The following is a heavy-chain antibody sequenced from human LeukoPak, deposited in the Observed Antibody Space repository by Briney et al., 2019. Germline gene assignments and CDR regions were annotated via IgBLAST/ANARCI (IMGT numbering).Heavy chain of an antibody. J-gene: IGHJ4*02. Sequence: GGSLRLSCAASGFTFSRYYMNWVRQAPGKGLEWVSSISSSSNYIYYADSVKGRFTISRDNAKNSLYLQMSSLRAEDTAVYYCARSPDYAEDGDNWGQGTLVPVSS. D-gene: IGHD4-17*01. CDR3: ARSPDYAEDGDN. V-gene: IGHV3-21*01. CDR2: ISSSSNYI. CDR1: GFTFSRYY.